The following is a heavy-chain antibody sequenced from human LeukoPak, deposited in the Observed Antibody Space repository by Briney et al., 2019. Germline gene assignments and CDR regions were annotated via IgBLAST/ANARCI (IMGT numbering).Heavy chain of an antibody. D-gene: IGHD2-2*01. Sequence: GGSLRLSCAASGSTFSSYSMYWVRQAPGKGLEWVSSISSSSDHIAYADSVKGRFTISRDNAKNALYLQVNSLRAEDTAVYYCARGVVPAAFDYWGQGTLVTVSS. CDR2: ISSSSDHI. CDR3: ARGVVPAAFDY. J-gene: IGHJ4*02. V-gene: IGHV3-21*01. CDR1: GSTFSSYS.